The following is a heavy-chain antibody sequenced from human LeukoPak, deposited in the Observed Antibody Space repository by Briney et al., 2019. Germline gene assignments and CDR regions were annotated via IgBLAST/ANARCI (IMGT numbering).Heavy chain of an antibody. CDR1: GDRVSSNSAA. CDR3: ARGAVAVRNAFDI. D-gene: IGHD6-19*01. V-gene: IGHV6-1*01. J-gene: IGHJ3*02. CDR2: TYYSSKWYN. Sequence: SQTLSLTCAISGDRVSSNSAAWNWIRQSPSRGLEWLGRTYYSSKWYNDYAVSVKSRITINPDTSKNQFSLQLNSVTPEDTALYYCARGAVAVRNAFDIWGQGTMVTVSS.